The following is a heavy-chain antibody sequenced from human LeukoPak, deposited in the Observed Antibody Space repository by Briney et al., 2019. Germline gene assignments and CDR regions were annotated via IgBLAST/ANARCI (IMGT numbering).Heavy chain of an antibody. V-gene: IGHV4-39*07. D-gene: IGHD6-6*01. CDR1: GGSISSSSYY. CDR2: IYYSGST. Sequence: SETLSLTCTVSGGSISSSSYYWGWIRQPPGKGLEWIGSIYYSGSTYYNPSLKSRVTISVDTSKNQFSLKLSSVTAADTAVYYCARDPYSSSSDYWGQGTLVTVSS. J-gene: IGHJ4*02. CDR3: ARDPYSSSSDY.